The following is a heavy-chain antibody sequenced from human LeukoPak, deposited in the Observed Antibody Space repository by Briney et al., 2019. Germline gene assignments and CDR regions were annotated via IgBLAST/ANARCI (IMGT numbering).Heavy chain of an antibody. J-gene: IGHJ6*03. Sequence: GGSLRLSCAASGFTLNTYGIHWVRQAPGKGLEWVALTSYDGNQRFYADSVKGRFTISRDNSKSTVYLQMNGLRPDDTAVYYCAKDVINQDCIDSSCFYMDVWGKGTTVTVSS. CDR1: GFTLNTYG. D-gene: IGHD2-2*01. V-gene: IGHV3-30*18. CDR3: AKDVINQDCIDSSCFYMDV. CDR2: TSYDGNQR.